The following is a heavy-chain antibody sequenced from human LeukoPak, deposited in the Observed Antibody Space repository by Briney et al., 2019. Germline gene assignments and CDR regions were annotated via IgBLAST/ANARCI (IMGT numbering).Heavy chain of an antibody. CDR3: ARSQSMAAASY. V-gene: IGHV3-21*01. D-gene: IGHD6-13*01. CDR1: GFTFRSYS. Sequence: GGSLRLSCAASGFTFRSYSMNWFRQAPGKGLEWVSSISSSSSYIYYADSVKGRFTISRDNAKNSLYLQMNSLRAEDTAVYYCARSQSMAAASYWGQGTLVTVSS. J-gene: IGHJ4*02. CDR2: ISSSSSYI.